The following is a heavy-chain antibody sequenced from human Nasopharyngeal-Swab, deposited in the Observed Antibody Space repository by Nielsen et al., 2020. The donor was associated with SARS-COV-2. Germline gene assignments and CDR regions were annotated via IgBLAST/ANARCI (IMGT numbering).Heavy chain of an antibody. CDR2: IYGGGTT. Sequence: RQSPGEGLEWVSVIYGGGTTEYADSVRGRFTISRDRSGNTLYLQMNSLRADDTAIYYCARDPRGDGYSFFDYWGQGTEVTVSS. D-gene: IGHD5-24*01. J-gene: IGHJ4*02. V-gene: IGHV3-53*01. CDR3: ARDPRGDGYSFFDY.